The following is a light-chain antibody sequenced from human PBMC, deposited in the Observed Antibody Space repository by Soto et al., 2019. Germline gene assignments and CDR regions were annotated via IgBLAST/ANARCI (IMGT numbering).Light chain of an antibody. CDR3: SSYTSSATHV. CDR2: DVH. J-gene: IGLJ1*01. V-gene: IGLV2-14*03. CDR1: SNDIGSSDY. Sequence: QSVLTQPASVSGSPGQSITISCTGASNDIGSSDYVSWHQQHPGKAPKLMLYDVHNRPSGVSNRFSGSKSGNTASLTISGLQAEDEADYYCSSYTSSATHVFGTGTKVTVL.